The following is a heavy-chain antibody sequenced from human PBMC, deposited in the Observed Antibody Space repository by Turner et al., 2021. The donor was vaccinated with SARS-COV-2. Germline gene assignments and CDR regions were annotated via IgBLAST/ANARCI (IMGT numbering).Heavy chain of an antibody. CDR1: GFTFSSYD. CDR2: ISGSGSTI. Sequence: VQMEDSGEGVVQPGRSLRLSCAASGFTFSSYDMNWVRQAPGKGLEWVSYISGSGSTIYYGDSMKGRVAVSRDNAKNSLYLQVNSLRVEDTAGYYCARGRSWNYWGQGTLITVSS. J-gene: IGHJ4*02. CDR3: ARGRSWNY. V-gene: IGHV3-48*03. D-gene: IGHD1-26*01.